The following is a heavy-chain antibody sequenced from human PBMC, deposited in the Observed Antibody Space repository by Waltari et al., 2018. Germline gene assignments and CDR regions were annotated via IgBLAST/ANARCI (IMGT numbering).Heavy chain of an antibody. V-gene: IGHV3-23*01. J-gene: IGHJ4*02. CDR1: GFTFSSYA. D-gene: IGHD1-26*01. Sequence: EFQLLEYGGGLVQPGGSLRLSCVASGFTFSSYAMRWVRQAPGMGLEWVSGISGSGAYTQYADSVKGRFTISRDNSKNTLYLEMNSLRAEDTAVYYCVKDLRDYSGSYRFDSWGQGTLVTVSS. CDR3: VKDLRDYSGSYRFDS. CDR2: ISGSGAYT.